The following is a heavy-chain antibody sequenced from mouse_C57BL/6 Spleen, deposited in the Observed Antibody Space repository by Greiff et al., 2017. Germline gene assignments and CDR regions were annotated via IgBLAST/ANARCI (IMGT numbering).Heavy chain of an antibody. V-gene: IGHV5-17*01. D-gene: IGHD2-4*01. CDR3: ARDYDCFGFPY. CDR2: ISSGSSTI. Sequence: EVKLVESGGGLVKPGGSLKLSCAASGFTFSDYGMHWVRQAPEKGLEWVAYISSGSSTIYYADTVKGRFTISRDNAKTTLFLQMTSLRSEDTAMYYCARDYDCFGFPYWGQGTLVTVSA. J-gene: IGHJ3*01. CDR1: GFTFSDYG.